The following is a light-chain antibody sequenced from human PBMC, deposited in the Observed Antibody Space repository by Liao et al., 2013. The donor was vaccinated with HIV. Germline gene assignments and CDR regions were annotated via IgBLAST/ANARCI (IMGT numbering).Light chain of an antibody. CDR3: QVWDSSSDHVI. J-gene: IGLJ2*01. V-gene: IGLV3-21*01. CDR1: NIGSES. CDR2: YDS. Sequence: SYVLTQPPSVSVAPGNTARITCGGDNIGSESVHWYQQKPGQAPVLVIYYDSDRPSGIPERFSGSNSGNTATLTISRVEAGDEADYYCQVWDSSSDHVIFGGGTKLTVL.